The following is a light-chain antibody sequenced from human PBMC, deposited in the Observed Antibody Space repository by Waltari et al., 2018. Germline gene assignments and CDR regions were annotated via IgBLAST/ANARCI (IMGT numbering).Light chain of an antibody. CDR1: QSIGIY. V-gene: IGKV3-20*01. J-gene: IGKJ1*01. CDR3: QNYERLPAT. Sequence: EIVLTQSPGTLSLSPGERATLPCRASQSIGIYLAWYQQKSGQAPRLLIYHASSRATGIPDRFSGSGSGTDFSLTISRLEPEDFAVYYCQNYERLPATFGQGTKVEIK. CDR2: HAS.